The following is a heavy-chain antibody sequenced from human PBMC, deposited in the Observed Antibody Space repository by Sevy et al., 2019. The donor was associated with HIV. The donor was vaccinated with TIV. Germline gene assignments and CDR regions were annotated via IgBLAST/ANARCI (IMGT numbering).Heavy chain of an antibody. V-gene: IGHV3-21*01. J-gene: IGHJ6*02. CDR2: ISSSSTYK. CDR3: ARDQKGEYSGYDGAGYYGMDV. CDR1: GFTFSIYS. D-gene: IGHD5-12*01. Sequence: GGSLRLSCAAPGFTFSIYSMNWVRQAPGKGLEWVSSISSSSTYKYYADSVKGRFTISRDNAKNSLYLQMNSLRAEDTAVYYCARDQKGEYSGYDGAGYYGMDVWGQGITVTVSS.